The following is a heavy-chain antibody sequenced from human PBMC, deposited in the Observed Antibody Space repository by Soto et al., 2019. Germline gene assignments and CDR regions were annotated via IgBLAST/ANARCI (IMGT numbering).Heavy chain of an antibody. J-gene: IGHJ4*02. CDR1: GGSISSSSYY. V-gene: IGHV4-39*01. CDR3: ARQLRIVGAFYYFDY. CDR2: IYYSGST. Sequence: ETLSLTCTVSGGSISSSSYYWGWIRQPPGKGLEWIGSIYYSGSTYYNPSLKSRVTISVDTSKNQFSLKLSSVTAADTAVYYCARQLRIVGAFYYFDYRGQGTLVTVSS. D-gene: IGHD1-26*01.